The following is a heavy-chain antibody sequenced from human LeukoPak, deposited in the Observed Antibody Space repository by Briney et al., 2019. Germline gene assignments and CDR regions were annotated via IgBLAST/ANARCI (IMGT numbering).Heavy chain of an antibody. CDR1: GFTFSSYA. CDR2: ISYDGSNK. V-gene: IGHV3-30-3*01. CDR3: ARDMSYGHEGFDY. D-gene: IGHD5-18*01. J-gene: IGHJ4*02. Sequence: PGGSPRLSCAASGFTFSSYAMHWVRQAPGEGLEWVAVISYDGSNKYYADSVKGRFTISRDNSKNTLYLQMNSLRAEDTAVYYCARDMSYGHEGFDYWGQGTLVTVSS.